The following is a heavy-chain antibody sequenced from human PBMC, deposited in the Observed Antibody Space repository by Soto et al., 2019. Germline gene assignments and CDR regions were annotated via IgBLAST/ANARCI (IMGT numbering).Heavy chain of an antibody. CDR3: ARVVDTSMVRLDY. J-gene: IGHJ4*02. V-gene: IGHV4-59*01. CDR1: GGSFSYYY. CDR2: IYYSGSA. D-gene: IGHD5-18*01. Sequence: SETLSLTCTVSGGSFSYYYWSWIRQPPGKGLEWIGYIYYSGSAIYNPSLKSRVTISVDRSKSQFSLKVSSVTAADTAVYYCARVVDTSMVRLDYWGQGTLVTVSS.